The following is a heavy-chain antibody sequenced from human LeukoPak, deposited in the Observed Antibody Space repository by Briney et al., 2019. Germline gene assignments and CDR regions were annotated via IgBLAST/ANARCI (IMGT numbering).Heavy chain of an antibody. CDR2: IDQHGRDK. CDR3: VRGSGWFFGF. CDR1: ASTFSGNW. J-gene: IGHJ4*02. D-gene: IGHD6-19*01. V-gene: IGHV3-7*01. Sequence: GGSLTLSCAASASTFSGNWMHWVRQAPGKGLEWAASIDQHGRDKYFLDSVKGRFTISRDNSKSSLYLQMTSLRAEDTAVYYCVRGSGWFFGFWGQGSLVTVSS.